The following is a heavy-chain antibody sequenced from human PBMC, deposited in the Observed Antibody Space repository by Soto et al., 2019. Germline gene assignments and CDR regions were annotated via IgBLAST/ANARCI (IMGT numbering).Heavy chain of an antibody. CDR1: GFTFNTYW. CDR3: ARALRGYGGYAFDY. J-gene: IGHJ4*02. Sequence: GGSLRLSCAASGFTFNTYWMTWVRQTPGKGLEWVANMKQDGSEKYYVDSVKGRFTISRDNAKNSLYLQMNSLRAEDTAVYYCARALRGYGGYAFDYWGQGTLVTVSS. D-gene: IGHD5-12*01. V-gene: IGHV3-7*01. CDR2: MKQDGSEK.